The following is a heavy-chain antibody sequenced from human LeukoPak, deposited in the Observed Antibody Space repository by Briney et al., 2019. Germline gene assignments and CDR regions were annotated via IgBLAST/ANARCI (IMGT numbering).Heavy chain of an antibody. CDR3: AKDLYYDSSGYLFDY. Sequence: PGGSLRLSCAASGFTFSTYAMTWVRQAPGKGLEWVSAISGSGGSTYYADSVKGRFTISRDNSKNTLYLQMNSLRAEDTAVYYCAKDLYYDSSGYLFDYWGQGTLVTVSS. D-gene: IGHD3-22*01. CDR1: GFTFSTYA. J-gene: IGHJ4*02. CDR2: ISGSGGST. V-gene: IGHV3-23*01.